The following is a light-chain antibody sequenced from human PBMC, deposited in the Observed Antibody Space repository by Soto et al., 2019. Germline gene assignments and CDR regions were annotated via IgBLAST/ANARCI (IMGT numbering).Light chain of an antibody. CDR1: QSISNN. Sequence: EIVLTQSPATLSVSPGERATLSCMASQSISNNLAWYQQKPGQAPRLLIYGASSRATGIPDRFSGSGSGTDFTLTISRLEPEDFAVYYCQQYGSSPLTFGQGTKVDIK. CDR3: QQYGSSPLT. V-gene: IGKV3-20*01. J-gene: IGKJ1*01. CDR2: GAS.